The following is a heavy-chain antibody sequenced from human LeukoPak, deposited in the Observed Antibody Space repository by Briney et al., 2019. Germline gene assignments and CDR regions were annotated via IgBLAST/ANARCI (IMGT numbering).Heavy chain of an antibody. CDR2: ISGSGGST. CDR3: AKDEFGMVRGVHTN. D-gene: IGHD3-10*01. Sequence: GGSLRLSCAASGFTFSSYAMSGVRQAPGKGLEWVSAISGSGGSTYYADSVKGRFTISRDNSKNTLYLQMNSLRAEDTAVYYCAKDEFGMVRGVHTNWGQGTLVTVSS. CDR1: GFTFSSYA. V-gene: IGHV3-23*01. J-gene: IGHJ4*02.